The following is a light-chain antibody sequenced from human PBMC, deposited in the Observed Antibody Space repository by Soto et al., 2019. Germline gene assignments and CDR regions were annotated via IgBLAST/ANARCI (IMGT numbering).Light chain of an antibody. CDR2: EVS. V-gene: IGLV2-8*01. J-gene: IGLJ3*02. CDR1: SSDIGSYGY. CDR3: SSFGDSSNLGV. Sequence: QSALTQPPSASGSAGQSVTISCTGTSSDIGSYGYVAWYQQHPGKAPKLMIYEVSKRPAGVPDRFSGSKSGNTASLTVSGLQAEDEADYYCSSFGDSSNLGVFGGVTKLTVL.